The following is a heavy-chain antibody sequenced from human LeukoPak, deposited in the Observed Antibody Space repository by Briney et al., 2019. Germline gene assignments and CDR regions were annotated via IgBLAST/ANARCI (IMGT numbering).Heavy chain of an antibody. CDR1: GFTVSSNY. CDR2: IYSGGST. CDR3: ARDLSGLVTDYYYYYAMDV. D-gene: IGHD5-18*01. J-gene: IGHJ6*02. Sequence: GGSLRLSCAASGFTVSSNYMSWVRQAPGKGLEWVSVIYSGGSTYYADSVKGRFTISRDNAKNSLDLQMNSLRAEDTAVYYCARDLSGLVTDYYYYYAMDVWGQGTTVTVSS. V-gene: IGHV3-53*01.